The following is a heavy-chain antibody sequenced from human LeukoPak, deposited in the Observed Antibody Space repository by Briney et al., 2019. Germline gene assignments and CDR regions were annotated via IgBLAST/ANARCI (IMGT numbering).Heavy chain of an antibody. CDR1: GGTFSSYA. CDR2: IIPIFGTA. D-gene: IGHD2-15*01. V-gene: IGHV1-69*13. CDR3: ARDRGYCSGGSCYSGTYSIFDY. Sequence: SVKVSCKASGGTFSSYAISWVRQAPGQGLEWMGGIIPIFGTANYAQKFQGRVTITADESTSTAYMELSSLRSEDTAVYYCARDRGYCSGGSCYSGTYSIFDYWGQGTLVTVSS. J-gene: IGHJ4*02.